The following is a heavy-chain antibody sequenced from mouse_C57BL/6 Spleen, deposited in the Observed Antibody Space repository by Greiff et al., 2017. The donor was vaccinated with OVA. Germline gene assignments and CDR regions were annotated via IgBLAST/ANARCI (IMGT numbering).Heavy chain of an antibody. CDR3: ARRAIYYYGSHYAMDY. V-gene: IGHV1-53*01. CDR2: INPSNGGT. CDR1: GYTFTSYW. J-gene: IGHJ4*01. Sequence: VQLQQSGTELVKPGASVKLSCKASGYTFTSYWMHWVKQRPGQGLEWIGNINPSNGGTNYNEKFKSKATLTVDKSSSTAYMQLSSLTSEDSAVYYCARRAIYYYGSHYAMDYWGQGTSVTVSS. D-gene: IGHD1-1*01.